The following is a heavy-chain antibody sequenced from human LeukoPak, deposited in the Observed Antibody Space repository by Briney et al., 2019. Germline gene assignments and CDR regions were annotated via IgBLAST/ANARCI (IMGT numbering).Heavy chain of an antibody. Sequence: GGSLRLSCAASGFTFSSYGMHWVRQAPGKGLEWVAVIWYDGSNKYYADSVKGRFTISRDNSKNTLYLQMNSLRAEDTAVYYCASGFEFNPYYFDYWGQGTLVTVSS. J-gene: IGHJ4*02. CDR3: ASGFEFNPYYFDY. CDR2: IWYDGSNK. CDR1: GFTFSSYG. V-gene: IGHV3-33*01. D-gene: IGHD1-14*01.